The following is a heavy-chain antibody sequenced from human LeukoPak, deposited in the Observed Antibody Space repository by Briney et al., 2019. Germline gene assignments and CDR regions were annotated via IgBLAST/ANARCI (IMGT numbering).Heavy chain of an antibody. CDR3: ARRLLTGYYEF. CDR1: GLTFSNSG. CDR2: FYSGDTT. V-gene: IGHV3-66*01. D-gene: IGHD3-9*01. J-gene: IGHJ4*02. Sequence: GGSLRLSCAASGLTFSNSGMHWVRQAPGKGLEWVSVFYSGDTTYYANSVKGRFTISRDSSKNMLYLQMNSLRAEDTAVYYCARRLLTGYYEFWGQGTLVTVSS.